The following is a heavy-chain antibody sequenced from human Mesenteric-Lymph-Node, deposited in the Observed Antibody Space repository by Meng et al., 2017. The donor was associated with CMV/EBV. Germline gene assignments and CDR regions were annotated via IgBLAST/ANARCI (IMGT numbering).Heavy chain of an antibody. J-gene: IGHJ6*02. Sequence: ASAKVSCKASGYTFSNYGFTRVRRAPRQGLEWMGYISPYNDNANYAQKFQDRVTMTRDTSISTAYMELSSLRSEDTAVYYCATSSSATMNFYNALDVWGQGATVTVSS. D-gene: IGHD1-14*01. CDR1: GYTFSNYG. CDR3: ATSSSATMNFYNALDV. CDR2: ISPYNDNA. V-gene: IGHV1-18*01.